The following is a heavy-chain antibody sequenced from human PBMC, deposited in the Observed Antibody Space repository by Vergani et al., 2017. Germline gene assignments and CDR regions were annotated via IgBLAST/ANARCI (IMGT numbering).Heavy chain of an antibody. D-gene: IGHD6-6*01. CDR2: ISWNSNSI. CDR1: GFTSAGYA. J-gene: IGHJ5*02. V-gene: IGHV3-9*02. Sequence: EVQLEESGGGLVLPGRSLRLSCVASGFTSAGYAMHCVRQAPGKGREWVSGISWNSNSIGYADSVKGRFTISRDNAKNSLYLQMNSLRAEDTALYYCAKDLGTSSGGGWFDPWGQGTLVTVSS. CDR3: AKDLGTSSGGGWFDP.